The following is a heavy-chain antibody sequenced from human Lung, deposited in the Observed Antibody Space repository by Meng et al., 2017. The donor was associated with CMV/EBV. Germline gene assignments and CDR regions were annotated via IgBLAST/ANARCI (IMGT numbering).Heavy chain of an antibody. CDR1: GGSISSGDYY. Sequence: SXTLSLTCIVSGGSISSGDYYWGWIRQSPGKALEWIGSVYYTGRADYSPSLKNRVTISVDTCRNQFSLNLHSVTAADTALYYCAKQGARSVETTMVPYGEVGYSGQRGLVSVSS. CDR2: VYYTGRA. J-gene: IGHJ4*02. D-gene: IGHD5-18*01. V-gene: IGHV4-39*01. CDR3: AKQGARSVETTMVPYGEVGY.